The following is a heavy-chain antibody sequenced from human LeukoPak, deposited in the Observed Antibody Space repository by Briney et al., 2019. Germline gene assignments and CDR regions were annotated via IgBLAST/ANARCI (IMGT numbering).Heavy chain of an antibody. Sequence: SETLSLTCTVSGGSISSSSYHWGWIRQPPGKGLEWIGSINYSGSTYYNPSLKSRVTISVDTSKNQFSLKLSSVTAADTAVYYCARGEDSSSWYVSADKPRYDYWGQGTLVTVSS. J-gene: IGHJ4*02. CDR2: INYSGST. V-gene: IGHV4-39*01. CDR1: GGSISSSSYH. CDR3: ARGEDSSSWYVSADKPRYDY. D-gene: IGHD6-13*01.